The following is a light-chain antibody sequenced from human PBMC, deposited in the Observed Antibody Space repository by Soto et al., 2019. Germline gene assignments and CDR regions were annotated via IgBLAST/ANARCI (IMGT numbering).Light chain of an antibody. CDR3: AAWDDSLNGYV. Sequence: QSALTQPPSVSGAPGQRVTISCTGSSSNIGAGYAVHWYQQLPGTAPKLLIYGNNKRPSGVPDRFSGSKSGTSASLAISGLQSEDEADYYCAAWDDSLNGYVFGTGTKVTVL. CDR2: GNN. V-gene: IGLV1-40*01. CDR1: SSNIGAGYA. J-gene: IGLJ1*01.